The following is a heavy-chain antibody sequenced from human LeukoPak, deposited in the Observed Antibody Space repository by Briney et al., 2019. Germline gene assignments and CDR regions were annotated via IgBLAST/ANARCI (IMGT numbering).Heavy chain of an antibody. CDR2: ISTSSSYT. CDR3: ARDHVYSSGWYSEDWFDP. V-gene: IGHV3-21*01. J-gene: IGHJ5*02. D-gene: IGHD6-19*01. CDR1: GITFSSYT. Sequence: GGSLRLSCAASGITFSSYTMNWVRQAPGKGLEWVSFISTSSSYTYYADSVKGRFTISRDNARNSLYLQMNSLRAEDTAVYYCARDHVYSSGWYSEDWFDPWGQGTLVTVSS.